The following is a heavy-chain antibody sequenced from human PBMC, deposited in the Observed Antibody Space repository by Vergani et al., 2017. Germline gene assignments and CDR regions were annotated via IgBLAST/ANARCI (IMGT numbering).Heavy chain of an antibody. CDR1: GFTFIMHA. CDR3: AKGLGITRTAVWGGLDS. V-gene: IGHV3-23*01. CDR2: LSASDRRT. D-gene: IGHD3-16*01. J-gene: IGHJ4*02. Sequence: EVQLLESGGDLVQPGGSLRLSCAASGFTFIMHAMSLVRQAPGKGLEWVSTLSASDRRTHDSDSVKGRFTISRDISKNTLFLHMNSLRPEDTATYFCAKGLGITRTAVWGGLDSWGTGTGVLVSS.